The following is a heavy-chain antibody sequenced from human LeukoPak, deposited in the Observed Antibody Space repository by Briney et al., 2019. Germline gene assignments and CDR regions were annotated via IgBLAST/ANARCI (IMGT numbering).Heavy chain of an antibody. Sequence: PSGTLSLTCGVSGGSITSTNYWTWVRQPPGKGLEWIGEVNLQGSTNYNPSLMGRVAISVDMSENHISLQLTSVTAADTAVYYCARYGSGSYSDDHFQHWGQGTLVTVSS. CDR2: VNLQGST. V-gene: IGHV4-4*02. D-gene: IGHD3-10*01. CDR3: ARYGSGSYSDDHFQH. J-gene: IGHJ1*01. CDR1: GGSITSTNY.